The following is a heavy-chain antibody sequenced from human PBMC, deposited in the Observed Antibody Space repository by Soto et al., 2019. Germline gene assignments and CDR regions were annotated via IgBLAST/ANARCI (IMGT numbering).Heavy chain of an antibody. V-gene: IGHV3-21*04. D-gene: IGHD2-15*01. CDR3: AKCSLVVVAATGWFDP. CDR2: ISSSSSYM. Sequence: PGGSLRLSCAASGFTFSSYSMNWVRQAPGKGLEWVSSISSSSSYMYYADSVKGRFTISRDNAKNSLYLQMNSLRAEDTAVYYCAKCSLVVVAATGWFDPWGQGTLVTVSS. CDR1: GFTFSSYS. J-gene: IGHJ5*02.